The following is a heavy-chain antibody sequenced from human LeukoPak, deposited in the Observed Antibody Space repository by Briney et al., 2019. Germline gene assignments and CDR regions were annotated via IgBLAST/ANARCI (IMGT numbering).Heavy chain of an antibody. J-gene: IGHJ4*02. Sequence: SETLSLTCTVSGGSISTYYWSWIRQPPGKGLEWIGYIYYSGSTNYNPSLKSRVTISVDTSKNQFSLKLSSVTAADTAVYYCARRIGYGSGSYSFDYWGQGTLVTVSS. V-gene: IGHV4-59*08. CDR1: GGSISTYY. CDR3: ARRIGYGSGSYSFDY. CDR2: IYYSGST. D-gene: IGHD3-10*01.